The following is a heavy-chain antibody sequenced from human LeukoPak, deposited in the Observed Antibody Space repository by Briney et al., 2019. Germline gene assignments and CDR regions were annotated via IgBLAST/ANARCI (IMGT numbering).Heavy chain of an antibody. CDR1: GFTFSSYA. CDR3: AIDYDSGGSYFDY. Sequence: GGSLRLSCAPSGFTFSSYAMSWVRQAPGKGLEWVSLVSGGGGRTHYADSVKGRFTISRDNSKNTLYLQMNSLRAEDTAIYYCAIDYDSGGSYFDYWGQGTLVTVSS. CDR2: VSGGGGRT. J-gene: IGHJ4*02. D-gene: IGHD3-22*01. V-gene: IGHV3-23*01.